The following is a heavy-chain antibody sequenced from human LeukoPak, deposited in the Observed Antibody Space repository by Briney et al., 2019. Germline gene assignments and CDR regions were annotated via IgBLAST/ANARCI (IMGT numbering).Heavy chain of an antibody. V-gene: IGHV3-21*01. CDR2: ISSSSNFI. CDR1: GFTFSGYT. Sequence: GGSLRLSCAASGFTFSGYTMNWVRQAPGKGLEWVSSISSSSNFIYYADSVKGRFTISRDNAKNSLYLQMNSLRAEDTAVYYCAKDGGGTIFGMVIILHYMDVWGKGTTVTVSS. D-gene: IGHD3-3*01. J-gene: IGHJ6*03. CDR3: AKDGGGTIFGMVIILHYMDV.